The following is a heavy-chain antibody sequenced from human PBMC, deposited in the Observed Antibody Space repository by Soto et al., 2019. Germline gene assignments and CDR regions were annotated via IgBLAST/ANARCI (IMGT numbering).Heavy chain of an antibody. CDR1: GGSINSGDYY. Sequence: PSETLSLICTVSGGSINSGDYYWSWIRQPPGKGLEWVGNLYYTGSTYYNPSLKSRVTISVDTSKKQFSLMVTSVTAADTAVYYCARYRYSDSLKEYYFDYWGEGTLVTVPS. J-gene: IGHJ4*02. CDR3: ARYRYSDSLKEYYFDY. D-gene: IGHD3-22*01. CDR2: LYYTGST. V-gene: IGHV4-30-4*01.